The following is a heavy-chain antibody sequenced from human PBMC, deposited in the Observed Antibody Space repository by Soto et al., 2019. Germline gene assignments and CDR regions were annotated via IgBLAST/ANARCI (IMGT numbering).Heavy chain of an antibody. CDR3: AREKWRRSVYYYYGMDV. CDR2: IIPILGIA. CDR1: GGTFSSYT. J-gene: IGHJ6*02. D-gene: IGHD5-12*01. V-gene: IGHV1-69*08. Sequence: QVQLVQSGAEVKKPGSSVKVSCKASGGTFSSYTISWVRQAPGQGLEWMGRIIPILGIANYAQKFQGRVTMTAAKSPSTAYMELRSLRSEETAVYYCAREKWRRSVYYYYGMDVWGQGTTVTVSS.